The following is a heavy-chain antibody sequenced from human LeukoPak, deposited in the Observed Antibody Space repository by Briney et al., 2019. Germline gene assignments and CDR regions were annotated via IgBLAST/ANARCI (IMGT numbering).Heavy chain of an antibody. CDR1: GYTLRELS. CDR3: ATDFYSGTYLDAFDI. J-gene: IGHJ3*02. Sequence: GASVKGFCKVSGYTLRELSIHWVRQPPGRGLEWILGFDLADGEAVYPQTFQGGVTMTEDTSTDTAYMELSSLTSEDTAVYCCATDFYSGTYLDAFDIWGQGTMVTVSS. CDR2: FDLADGEA. D-gene: IGHD1-26*01. V-gene: IGHV1-24*01.